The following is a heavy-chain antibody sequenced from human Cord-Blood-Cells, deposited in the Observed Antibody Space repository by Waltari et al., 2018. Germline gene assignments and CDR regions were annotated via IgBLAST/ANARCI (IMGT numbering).Heavy chain of an antibody. CDR1: GFTFSSYG. CDR2: IGYDGSNK. Sequence: QVQLVESGGGVVQPGRSLRLSCAASGFTFSSYGMHWVSQAPGKGLEWVADIGYDGSNKYYADSMNGRFTISRDNSKNTLYLQMNILRAEGTAVYYCARDREAGTWVYYYYYMDVWGKGTTVTVSS. V-gene: IGHV3-33*01. D-gene: IGHD6-13*01. J-gene: IGHJ6*03. CDR3: ARDREAGTWVYYYYYMDV.